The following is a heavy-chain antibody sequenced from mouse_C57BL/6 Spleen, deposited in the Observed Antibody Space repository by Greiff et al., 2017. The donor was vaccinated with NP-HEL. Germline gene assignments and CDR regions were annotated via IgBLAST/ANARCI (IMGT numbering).Heavy chain of an antibody. V-gene: IGHV1-69*01. CDR3: ARRGYYRFHYYAMDY. J-gene: IGHJ4*01. Sequence: VQLQQPGAELVMPGASVKLSCKASGYTFTSYWMHWVKQRPGQGLEWIGEIDPSDSYTNYNQKFKGKSTLTVDKSSSTAYMQLSSLTSEDSAVYYCARRGYYRFHYYAMDYWGQGTSVTVSS. CDR1: GYTFTSYW. D-gene: IGHD2-12*01. CDR2: IDPSDSYT.